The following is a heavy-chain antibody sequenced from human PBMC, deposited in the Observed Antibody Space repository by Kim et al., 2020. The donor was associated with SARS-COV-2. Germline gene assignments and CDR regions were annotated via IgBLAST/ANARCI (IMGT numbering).Heavy chain of an antibody. CDR2: INPNSGTT. CDR3: ARNPIAGPGTSFSTRFAP. CDR1: GYTFTTYY. Sequence: ASVKVSCKASGYTFTTYYIHWVRQAPGQGLEWMGDINPNSGTTTFSQKFQGRVTMTRDTSASTVYMELSSLRSEDTAVYYCARNPIAGPGTSFSTRFAPWGQGSLVIVSS. J-gene: IGHJ5*02. D-gene: IGHD6-13*01. V-gene: IGHV1-46*01.